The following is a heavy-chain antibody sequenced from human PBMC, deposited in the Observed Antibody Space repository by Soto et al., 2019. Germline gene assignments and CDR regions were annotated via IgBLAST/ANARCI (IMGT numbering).Heavy chain of an antibody. CDR3: ASLLAFRSEAFDI. V-gene: IGHV1-3*01. J-gene: IGHJ3*02. CDR1: GYTFTSYA. CDR2: INAGNGNT. Sequence: QVQLVQSGAEVKKPGASVKVSCKASGYTFTSYAMHWVRQAPGQRLEWMGWINAGNGNTKYSQKFQGRVTITRDTSASTDYMELSSLRSEDTAVYYCASLLAFRSEAFDIWGQGTMVTVSS. D-gene: IGHD3-3*01.